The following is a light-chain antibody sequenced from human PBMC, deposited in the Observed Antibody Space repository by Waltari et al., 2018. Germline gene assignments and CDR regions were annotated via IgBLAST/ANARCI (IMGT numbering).Light chain of an antibody. J-gene: IGLJ2*01. CDR3: QSADSSGTYVV. Sequence: SYELTQPPSVSVSPGQTARITCSGDALPKQYAYWYQQKPGQAPVLGIYKDSGRPSGIPERFSGSNSGTTVTLTISGVQAEDEADYYCQSADSSGTYVVFGGGTKLTVL. V-gene: IGLV3-25*03. CDR1: ALPKQY. CDR2: KDS.